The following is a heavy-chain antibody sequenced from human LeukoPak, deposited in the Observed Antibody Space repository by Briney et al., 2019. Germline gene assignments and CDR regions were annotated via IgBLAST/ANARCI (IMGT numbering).Heavy chain of an antibody. Sequence: SETLSLTCTVSGGSISSYYWSWIRQPPGKGLEWIGYIYYSGSTNYNPSLKSRVTISVDMSKNQFSLKLSSVTAADTAVYYCARGGRRGVAGMDVWGQGTTVTVSS. D-gene: IGHD3-10*01. CDR3: ARGGRRGVAGMDV. CDR1: GGSISSYY. CDR2: IYYSGST. V-gene: IGHV4-59*01. J-gene: IGHJ6*02.